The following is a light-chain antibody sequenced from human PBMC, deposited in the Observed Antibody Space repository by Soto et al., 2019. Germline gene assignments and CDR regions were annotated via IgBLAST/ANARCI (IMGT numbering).Light chain of an antibody. CDR2: DVS. CDR3: SSYTSSSTLLYV. V-gene: IGLV2-14*03. J-gene: IGLJ1*01. Sequence: QSALTQPASVSGSPGQSITISCTGTSSDVGGYNYVSWYESHPGKPPKLMIYDVSNRPSGVSNRFSGSKSGNTASLTISGLQAEDEADYYCSSYTSSSTLLYVFGTGTKVTVL. CDR1: SSDVGGYNY.